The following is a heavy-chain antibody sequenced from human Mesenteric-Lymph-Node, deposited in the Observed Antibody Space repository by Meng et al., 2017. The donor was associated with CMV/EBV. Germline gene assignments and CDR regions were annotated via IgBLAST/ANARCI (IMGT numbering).Heavy chain of an antibody. CDR1: GYTFIDYY. J-gene: IGHJ4*02. CDR2: INPKTCGR. Sequence: EQPVQSGAEVKKPGASVRVACKASGYTFIDYYINWVRQAPGQGLEWMGRINPKTCGRSYAHNFQCRVTITRDTSINTAFLEVNSLNSDDTAMYYCARDRDTDWYSPFDYWGPGTLVTVYS. CDR3: ARDRDTDWYSPFDY. D-gene: IGHD3-9*01. V-gene: IGHV1-2*06.